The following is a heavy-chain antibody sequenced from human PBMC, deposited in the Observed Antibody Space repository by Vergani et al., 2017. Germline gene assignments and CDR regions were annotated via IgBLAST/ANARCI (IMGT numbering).Heavy chain of an antibody. CDR1: GFTFSNYW. J-gene: IGHJ6*03. V-gene: IGHV3-74*01. CDR2: INSDGDST. CDR3: ARDGWELLDYFYYMDV. Sequence: VQLVESGGGLVQPGGSLRLSCTASGFTFSNYWMQWVRQAPGKGLMWVSRINSDGDSTSYADSVNGRFTISSDNAKNTLYLQMDSLRAEDTAVYYCARDGWELLDYFYYMDVWGKGTTVTVSS. D-gene: IGHD1-26*01.